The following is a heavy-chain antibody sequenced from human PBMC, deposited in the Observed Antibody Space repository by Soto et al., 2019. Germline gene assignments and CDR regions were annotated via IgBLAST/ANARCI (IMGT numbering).Heavy chain of an antibody. CDR2: INPRSGDT. Sequence: ASVKVSCKASGYTFIGYYMHWVRQAPGQGLEWMGWINPRSGDTNYAQKFQGWVTVTRDTSISTAYMELSSLKSGDTAVYYCARGISSGWSSKANWFEPWGQGTLVTVS. V-gene: IGHV1-2*04. CDR1: GYTFIGYY. D-gene: IGHD6-19*01. CDR3: ARGISSGWSSKANWFEP. J-gene: IGHJ5*02.